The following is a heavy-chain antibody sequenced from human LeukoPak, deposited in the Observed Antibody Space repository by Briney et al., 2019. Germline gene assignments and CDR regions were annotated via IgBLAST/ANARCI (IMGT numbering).Heavy chain of an antibody. V-gene: IGHV3-30*02. D-gene: IGHD3-9*01. CDR3: AKDLELRYFDWLLPRRAYFDY. J-gene: IGHJ4*02. CDR2: IRYDGSNK. Sequence: GGSLRLSCAASGFTFSSYGMHWVRQAPGKGLEWVAFIRYDGSNKYYADSVKGRFTISRDNSKNTLYLQMNSLRAEDTAVYYCAKDLELRYFDWLLPRRAYFDYWGQGTLVTVSS. CDR1: GFTFSSYG.